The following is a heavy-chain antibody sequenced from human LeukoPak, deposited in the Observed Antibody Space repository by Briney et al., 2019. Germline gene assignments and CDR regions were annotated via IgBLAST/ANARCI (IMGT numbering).Heavy chain of an antibody. CDR3: AKDPGSGYHIGPLDY. CDR1: GFTFSSYG. V-gene: IGHV3-30*18. Sequence: GGSLRLSCAASGFTFSSYGMHWVRQAPGKGLEWVAVISYDGSNKYYADSVKGRFTISRDNSKNTLYLQMNSLRAEDTAVYYCAKDPGSGYHIGPLDYWGQGTLVTVSS. D-gene: IGHD3-22*01. J-gene: IGHJ4*02. CDR2: ISYDGSNK.